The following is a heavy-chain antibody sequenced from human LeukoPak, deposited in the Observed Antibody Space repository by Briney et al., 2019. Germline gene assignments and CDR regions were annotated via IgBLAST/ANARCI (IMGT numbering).Heavy chain of an antibody. J-gene: IGHJ3*02. V-gene: IGHV3-48*04. CDR1: GFTFSSYA. CDR3: ASPRATVVTPAGRAFDI. D-gene: IGHD4-23*01. CDR2: ISSSGSTI. Sequence: GGSLRLSCAASGFTFSSYAMHWVRQAPGKGLEWVSYISSSGSTIYYADSVKGRFTISRDNAKNSLYLQMNSLRAEDTAVYYCASPRATVVTPAGRAFDIWGQGTMVTVSS.